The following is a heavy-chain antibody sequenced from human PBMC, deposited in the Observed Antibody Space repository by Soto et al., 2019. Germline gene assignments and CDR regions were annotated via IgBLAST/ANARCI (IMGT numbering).Heavy chain of an antibody. J-gene: IGHJ6*03. D-gene: IGHD3-10*01. V-gene: IGHV3-48*01. CDR1: GFTSSSYS. CDR2: ISSSSSTI. Sequence: EVQLVESGGGLVQPGGSLRLSCAASGFTSSSYSMNWVRQAPGKGLEWVSYISSSSSTIYYADSVKGRFTISRDNAKNSLYLQMNSLRAEDTAVYYCARDGSGSWHHYYYYYMDVWGKGTTVTVSS. CDR3: ARDGSGSWHHYYYYYMDV.